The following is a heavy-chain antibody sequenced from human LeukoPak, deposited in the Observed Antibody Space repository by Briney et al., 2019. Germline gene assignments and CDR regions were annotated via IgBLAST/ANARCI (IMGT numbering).Heavy chain of an antibody. CDR2: IYTSGST. Sequence: PSETLSLTCTVSGDSISSGSYYWSWIRQPAGKGLEWIGRIYTSGSTNYNPSLKSRVTISVDTSKNQFSLKLSSVTAADTAVYYCARGLLPAAMFWFDPWGQGTLVTVSS. D-gene: IGHD2-2*01. J-gene: IGHJ5*02. V-gene: IGHV4-61*02. CDR3: ARGLLPAAMFWFDP. CDR1: GDSISSGSYY.